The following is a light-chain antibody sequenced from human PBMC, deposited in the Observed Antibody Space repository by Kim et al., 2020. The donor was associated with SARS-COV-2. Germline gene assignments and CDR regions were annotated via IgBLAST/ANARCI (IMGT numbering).Light chain of an antibody. Sequence: GQRVTISCSGSSSNIGDNAVIWYQQFPGTAPTPLIHTNDQRPSGVPDRFSASKSGTSASLAISGLQPEDEADYYCSTWDDGLNGWVFGGGTKVSVL. CDR2: TND. V-gene: IGLV1-44*01. CDR3: STWDDGLNGWV. J-gene: IGLJ3*02. CDR1: SSNIGDNA.